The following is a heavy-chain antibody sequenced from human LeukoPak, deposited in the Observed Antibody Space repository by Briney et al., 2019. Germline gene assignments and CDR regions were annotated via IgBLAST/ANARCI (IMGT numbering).Heavy chain of an antibody. CDR3: ARLSGGGPRYCSSTSCYTYYFDY. Sequence: GGSLRLSCAASGFTFDDYGKGWVRQAPGKGLEWVSGINWDGGSTGYADSVKGRFTISRDNAKNSLYLQMNSLRAADTALYYCARLSGGGPRYCSSTSCYTYYFDYWGQGTLVTVSS. V-gene: IGHV3-20*04. CDR2: INWDGGST. D-gene: IGHD2-2*02. J-gene: IGHJ4*02. CDR1: GFTFDDYG.